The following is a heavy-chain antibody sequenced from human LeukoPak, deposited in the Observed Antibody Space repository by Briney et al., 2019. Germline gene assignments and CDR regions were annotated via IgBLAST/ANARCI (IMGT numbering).Heavy chain of an antibody. CDR2: IYYSGST. CDR3: ARGGNYWPQWWFDP. D-gene: IGHD1-26*01. Sequence: PSETLSLTCTVSGGSISSYYWSWLRQPPGKGLEWIGYIYYSGSTNYNPSLKSRVTMSLDASKNQFSLELNSVPPADTAVYYCARGGNYWPQWWFDPWGRGTLVSVSS. J-gene: IGHJ5*02. V-gene: IGHV4-59*01. CDR1: GGSISSYY.